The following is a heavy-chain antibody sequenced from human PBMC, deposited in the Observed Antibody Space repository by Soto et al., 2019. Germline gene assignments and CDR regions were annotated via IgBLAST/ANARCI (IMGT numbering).Heavy chain of an antibody. CDR1: GFTFSSYA. CDR2: ISGSGDNT. CDR3: AKGGSMATVTTFVY. Sequence: GGSLRLSCAASGFTFSSYAMSWVRQAPGKGLEWVSTISGSGDNTYYRDPVKGRFTISRDNSKNTLYLQMSSLRAEDTAVYYCAKGGSMATVTTFVYWGQGSLVTVSS. J-gene: IGHJ4*02. D-gene: IGHD4-17*01. V-gene: IGHV3-23*01.